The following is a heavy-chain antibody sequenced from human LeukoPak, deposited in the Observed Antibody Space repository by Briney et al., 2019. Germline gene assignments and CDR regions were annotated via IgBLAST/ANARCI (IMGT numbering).Heavy chain of an antibody. CDR1: GGTFSSYA. Sequence: GASVKVSCKASGGTFSSYAISWVRQAPGQGLEWMGWMNPNSGNTGYAQKFQGRVTITRNTSISTAYMELSSLRSEDTAVYYCARGLELDWFDPWGQGTLVTVSS. D-gene: IGHD1-7*01. V-gene: IGHV1-8*03. CDR2: MNPNSGNT. CDR3: ARGLELDWFDP. J-gene: IGHJ5*02.